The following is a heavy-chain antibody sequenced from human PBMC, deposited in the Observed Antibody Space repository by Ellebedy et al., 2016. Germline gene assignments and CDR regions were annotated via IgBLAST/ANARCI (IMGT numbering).Heavy chain of an antibody. CDR1: GFTFDDYA. CDR3: AKDPTVTTLPDY. Sequence: GGSLRLSXAASGFTFDDYAMHWVQQAPGKGLEWVSGINWNGGSTGYADSVKGRFTISRDNAKNSLYLQMNSLRAEDTAVYYCAKDPTVTTLPDYWGQGTLVTVSS. D-gene: IGHD4-17*01. V-gene: IGHV3-20*03. CDR2: INWNGGST. J-gene: IGHJ4*02.